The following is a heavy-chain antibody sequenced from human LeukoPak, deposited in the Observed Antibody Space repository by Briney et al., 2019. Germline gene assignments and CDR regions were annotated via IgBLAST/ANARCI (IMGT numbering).Heavy chain of an antibody. CDR1: GFTLSSDS. CDR3: ARNRYCSSTSCPIWFDP. V-gene: IGHV3-21*01. J-gene: IGHJ5*02. D-gene: IGHD2-2*01. Sequence: GGSLRLSCPASGFTLSSDSMTSVRQDPGKGLEWVSSISSSGCYLYYADSVKGRFTISRDNAKNSLYLQMNSLRAEDTAVYYCARNRYCSSTSCPIWFDPWGQGTLVTVSS. CDR2: ISSSGCYL.